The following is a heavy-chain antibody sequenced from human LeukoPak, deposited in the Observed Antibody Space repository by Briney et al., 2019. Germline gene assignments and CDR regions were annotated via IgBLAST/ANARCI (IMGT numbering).Heavy chain of an antibody. CDR3: TAVGLRFLEWLLSSRDPFDY. V-gene: IGHV3-15*01. D-gene: IGHD3-3*01. Sequence: GGSLRLSCAASGFTFSNAWMSWVRQAPGKGLEWVGRIKSKTDGGTTDYAAPVKGRFTISRDDSKNTLYLQMNSLKTEDTAAYYCTAVGLRFLEWLLSSRDPFDYWGQGTLVTVSS. J-gene: IGHJ4*02. CDR2: IKSKTDGGTT. CDR1: GFTFSNAW.